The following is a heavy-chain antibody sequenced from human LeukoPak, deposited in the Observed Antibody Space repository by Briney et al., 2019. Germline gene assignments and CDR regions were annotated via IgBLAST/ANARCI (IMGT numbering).Heavy chain of an antibody. V-gene: IGHV4-39*01. CDR2: ISYSGST. Sequence: SETLSLTCTVSGGSISSSSNFWGWIRQPPGKGLEWIGSISYSGSTYYNPSLKSRVTISVDTSKNQFSLKLSSVTAAATAVYYCARLTPYSGSPLGDYWGQGTLVTVSS. CDR3: ARLTPYSGSPLGDY. D-gene: IGHD1-26*01. J-gene: IGHJ4*02. CDR1: GGSISSSSNF.